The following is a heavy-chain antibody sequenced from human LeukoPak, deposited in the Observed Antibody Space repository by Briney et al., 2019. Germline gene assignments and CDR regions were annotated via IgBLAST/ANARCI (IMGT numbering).Heavy chain of an antibody. J-gene: IGHJ6*02. V-gene: IGHV3-53*01. Sequence: GGSLRLSCAASGFTVSSNYMSWVRQAPGKGLEWVSVIYSGGSTYYADSVKGRFTISRDNSKNTLYLQMNSLRAEDTAVYYCARGGSTSLWGVYYYYGMDVWGQGTTVTVSS. CDR2: IYSGGST. D-gene: IGHD2-2*01. CDR1: GFTVSSNY. CDR3: ARGGSTSLWGVYYYYGMDV.